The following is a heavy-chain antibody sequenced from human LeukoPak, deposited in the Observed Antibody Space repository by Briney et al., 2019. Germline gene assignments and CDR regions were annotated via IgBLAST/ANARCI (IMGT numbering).Heavy chain of an antibody. J-gene: IGHJ4*02. CDR2: VYATGNT. D-gene: IGHD3-22*01. CDR1: GASINRGTHY. CDR3: ARDRSYYSDTGADY. Sequence: SETLSLTCTVSGASINRGTHYWSWVRQAAGKGLEWLGRVYATGNTNYNPSLWSRLSISIDTSRNQFSLRLSSVTAADTAIYYCARDRSYYSDTGADYWGQGIMVIVS. V-gene: IGHV4-61*02.